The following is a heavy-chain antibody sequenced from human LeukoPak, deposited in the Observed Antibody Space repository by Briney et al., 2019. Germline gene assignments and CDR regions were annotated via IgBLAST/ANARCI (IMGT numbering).Heavy chain of an antibody. Sequence: SETLSLTCIVSGGSISSYYWSWIRQPPGKGLEWIGYIYYSGSTNYNLSLKSRVTISVDTSKNQFSLRLSSVTAADTAVYYCARDCSDGSCYPLYGMDVWGQGTTVTVSS. CDR2: IYYSGST. CDR3: ARDCSDGSCYPLYGMDV. D-gene: IGHD2-15*01. V-gene: IGHV4-59*01. CDR1: GGSISSYY. J-gene: IGHJ6*02.